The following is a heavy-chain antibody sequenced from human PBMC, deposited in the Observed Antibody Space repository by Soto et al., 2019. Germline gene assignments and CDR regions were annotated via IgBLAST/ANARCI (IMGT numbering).Heavy chain of an antibody. CDR3: ARGLGDCSGGSCEYYGMDL. CDR2: INPNSGGT. CDR1: GYTFTGYY. Sequence: ASVKVSCKASGYTFTGYYMHWVRQAPGQGLEWMGWINPNSGGTNYAQKFQGWVTMTRDTSISTAYMELSRLRSDDTAVYYCARGLGDCSGGSCEYYGMDLWGQGTTVTVSS. J-gene: IGHJ6*02. V-gene: IGHV1-2*04. D-gene: IGHD2-15*01.